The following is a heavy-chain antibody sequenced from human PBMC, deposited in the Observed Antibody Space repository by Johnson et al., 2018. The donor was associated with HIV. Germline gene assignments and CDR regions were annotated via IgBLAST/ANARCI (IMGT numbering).Heavy chain of an antibody. CDR3: AKAIGGHDAFDI. V-gene: IGHV3-71*04. CDR2: TKNKTNRGTT. D-gene: IGHD3-16*01. Sequence: EQLVESGGGLVKPGGSLRLSCAASGFTFSDYYMSWIRQAPGKGLEWVGFTKNKTNRGTTEYAASAKGRSTISRDDSKRIAYLQMNSLRTEDTAVYYCAKAIGGHDAFDIWGQGTMVTVSS. CDR1: GFTFSDYY. J-gene: IGHJ3*02.